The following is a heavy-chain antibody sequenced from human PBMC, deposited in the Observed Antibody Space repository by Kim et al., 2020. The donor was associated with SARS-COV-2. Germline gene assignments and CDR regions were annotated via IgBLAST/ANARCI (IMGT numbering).Heavy chain of an antibody. Sequence: SVKVSCKASGGTFSSYAISWVRQAPGQGLEWMGGIIPIFGTANYAQKFQGRVTITADESTSTAYMELSSPRSEDTAVYYCARSPESPPEITIFGVVILRWFDPWGQGALVTVSS. V-gene: IGHV1-69*13. J-gene: IGHJ5*02. CDR2: IIPIFGTA. CDR3: ARSPESPPEITIFGVVILRWFDP. CDR1: GGTFSSYA. D-gene: IGHD3-3*01.